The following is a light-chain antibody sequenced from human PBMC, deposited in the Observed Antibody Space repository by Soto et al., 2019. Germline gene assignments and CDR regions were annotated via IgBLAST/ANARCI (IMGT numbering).Light chain of an antibody. V-gene: IGKV1-33*01. CDR3: QQYHSLPLS. CDR2: DAS. CDR1: QDISNF. Sequence: DIQMTQSPSSLSASVGDRVTITCQASQDISNFLNWYQHKPGKSPKLLINDASNLETGVPSRFSGSGSSTDLTFTINSLQPEDVATYYCQQYHSLPLSFGPGTKVELK. J-gene: IGKJ3*01.